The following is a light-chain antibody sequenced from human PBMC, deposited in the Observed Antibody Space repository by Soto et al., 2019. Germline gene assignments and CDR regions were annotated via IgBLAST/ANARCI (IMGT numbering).Light chain of an antibody. V-gene: IGKV3-11*01. J-gene: IGKJ4*01. CDR3: QHRSNWPPT. Sequence: DIVLTQSPATLSLSPGDRATLSCRASQSVRSYLAWYQQKPGQAPRLLIYEASIRATGIPARFSGSGSGTDFTLTISSLEPDDFAVYYCQHRSNWPPTFGGGTKVEI. CDR2: EAS. CDR1: QSVRSY.